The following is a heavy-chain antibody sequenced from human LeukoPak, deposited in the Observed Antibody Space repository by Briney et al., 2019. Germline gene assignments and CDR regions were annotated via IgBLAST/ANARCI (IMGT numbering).Heavy chain of an antibody. V-gene: IGHV4-4*07. D-gene: IGHD4-11*01. CDR2: IYISGTP. Sequence: SDTLSPTCSVSGDSISTYYWTWIRQPAGKGLEWIGRIYISGTPNYNPSLRGRVTMSIDTSMNQFSLKLTSVTAADTAVYYCAREKMTTITTIDYWGQGTLVTVSS. CDR3: AREKMTTITTIDY. J-gene: IGHJ4*02. CDR1: GDSISTYY.